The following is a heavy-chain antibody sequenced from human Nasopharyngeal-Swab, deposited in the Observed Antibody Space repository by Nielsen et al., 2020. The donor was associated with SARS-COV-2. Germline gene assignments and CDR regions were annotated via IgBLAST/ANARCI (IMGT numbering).Heavy chain of an antibody. V-gene: IGHV1-18*01. D-gene: IGHD3-3*01. J-gene: IGHJ4*02. CDR3: ARGRSRTGLRFLEWLLNYFDY. CDR2: TSAYNGNT. CDR1: GYTFTSYD. Sequence: ASVKVSCKASGYTFTSYDMSWVRQAPGQGLEWMGWTSAYNGNTNYAQKIQGRVTMTTDTSTSTAYMELRSLRSDDTAVYYCARGRSRTGLRFLEWLLNYFDYWGQGTLVTVSS.